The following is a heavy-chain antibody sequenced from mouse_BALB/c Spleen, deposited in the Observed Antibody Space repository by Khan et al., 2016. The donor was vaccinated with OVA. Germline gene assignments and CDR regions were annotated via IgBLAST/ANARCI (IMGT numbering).Heavy chain of an antibody. Sequence: EVELVESGPGLVKPSQSLSLTCTVTGYSITSYYAWNWIRQFPGNKLEWMGYISYSGNTKYNPSLKSRISITRDTSKNQFFLQLNSVTTEDTATYYCARIYGGDFDYWGQGTTLTVSA. CDR1: GYSITSYYA. CDR3: ARIYGGDFDY. CDR2: ISYSGNT. V-gene: IGHV3-2*02. D-gene: IGHD1-1*01. J-gene: IGHJ2*01.